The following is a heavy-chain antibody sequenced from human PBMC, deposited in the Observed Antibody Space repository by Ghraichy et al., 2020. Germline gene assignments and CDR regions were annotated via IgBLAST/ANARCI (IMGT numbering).Heavy chain of an antibody. J-gene: IGHJ6*02. Sequence: SETLSLTCTVSGGSISGSSYNWDWIRQPPGKGLEWIGSIYYSGSTYYNPSLKSRVTISVDTSKNQFSLNLSSVTAADTAVYYCARAQVGYQLLSYFYGMDVWGQGTTVTVSS. V-gene: IGHV4-39*01. CDR3: ARAQVGYQLLSYFYGMDV. D-gene: IGHD2-2*01. CDR1: GGSISGSSYN. CDR2: IYYSGST.